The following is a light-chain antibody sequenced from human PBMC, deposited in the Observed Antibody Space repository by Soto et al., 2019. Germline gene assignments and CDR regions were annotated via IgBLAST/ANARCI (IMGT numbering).Light chain of an antibody. CDR2: DVS. J-gene: IGLJ1*01. Sequence: QSVLTQPAPVSGSPGQSITISCTGTSSDVGGYNYVSWYQQHPGKAPKLMIYDVSNRPSGVSNRFSGSKSGNTASLTISGLQAEDEADYYCSSYTSSSTPYVFXTGTKVTVL. CDR3: SSYTSSSTPYV. CDR1: SSDVGGYNY. V-gene: IGLV2-14*01.